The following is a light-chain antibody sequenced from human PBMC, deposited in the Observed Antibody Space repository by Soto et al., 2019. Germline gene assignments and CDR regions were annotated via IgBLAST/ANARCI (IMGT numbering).Light chain of an antibody. CDR2: SNN. Sequence: QSVLTQPPSASATPGQRVTISCSGSTSNIGGNTVNWYQHLPGTAPKLLMYSNNKRPSGVPDRFSGSKSGTSASLAISGLQSEDEADYYCAAWDDSLDGRVFGGGTKLTVL. CDR1: TSNIGGNT. V-gene: IGLV1-44*01. J-gene: IGLJ3*02. CDR3: AAWDDSLDGRV.